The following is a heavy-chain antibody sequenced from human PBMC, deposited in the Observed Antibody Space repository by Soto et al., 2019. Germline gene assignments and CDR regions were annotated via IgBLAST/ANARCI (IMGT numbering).Heavy chain of an antibody. CDR2: IYYSGST. Sequence: SETLSLTCTVSGGSISSYYWSWIRQPLGKGLEWIGYIYYSGSTNYNPSLKSRVTISVDTSKNQFSLKLSSVTAADTAVYYCARVYGDYEIYVLSDWGQGTLVTVSS. CDR1: GGSISSYY. CDR3: ARVYGDYEIYVLSD. V-gene: IGHV4-59*08. J-gene: IGHJ4*02. D-gene: IGHD4-17*01.